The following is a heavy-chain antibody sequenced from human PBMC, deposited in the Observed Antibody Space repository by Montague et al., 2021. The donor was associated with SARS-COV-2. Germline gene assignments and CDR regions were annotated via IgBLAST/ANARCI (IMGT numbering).Heavy chain of an antibody. Sequence: SETLSLTCSVSGGSFSSTSFYWGWIRQSPGKGLEWVANFYYNGITYYNPSLKSRVTLSVDPSTNQFSLKLTSVTAADTAVYYCARPRPVSANTWFDTWGQGILVTVSS. CDR2: FYYNGIT. D-gene: IGHD6-6*01. J-gene: IGHJ5*02. V-gene: IGHV4-39*01. CDR1: GGSFSSTSFY. CDR3: ARPRPVSANTWFDT.